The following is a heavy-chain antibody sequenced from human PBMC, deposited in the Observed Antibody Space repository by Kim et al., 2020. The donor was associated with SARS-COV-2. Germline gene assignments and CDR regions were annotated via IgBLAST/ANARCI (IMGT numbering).Heavy chain of an antibody. CDR2: ISSSGSTI. J-gene: IGHJ6*02. Sequence: GGSLRLSCAASGFTFSDYYMNWIRQTPGKGLEWVSYISSSGSTIYYADSVKGRFTISRDNAKKSLYLQMNSLRAEDTAVYYCARDRAVFFLIGLKRYGMDVWGQGTTVTVSS. V-gene: IGHV3-11*01. CDR3: ARDRAVFFLIGLKRYGMDV. CDR1: GFTFSDYY. D-gene: IGHD3-10*01.